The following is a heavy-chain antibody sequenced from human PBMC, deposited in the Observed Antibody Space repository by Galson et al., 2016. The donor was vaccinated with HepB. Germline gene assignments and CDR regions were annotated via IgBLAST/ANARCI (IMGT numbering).Heavy chain of an antibody. V-gene: IGHV3-48*03. CDR2: ISSSISNI. CDR1: GFDFSTHE. D-gene: IGHD3-16*01. Sequence: SLRLSCAASGFDFSTHEMNWVRQAPGTGLEWLSYISSSISNIYYAASVKGRCTISRDNAKNSLYLQMNSLRAEDTAGYFCVSPHQGWGTTDYWGQGTLVTVSS. J-gene: IGHJ4*02. CDR3: VSPHQGWGTTDY.